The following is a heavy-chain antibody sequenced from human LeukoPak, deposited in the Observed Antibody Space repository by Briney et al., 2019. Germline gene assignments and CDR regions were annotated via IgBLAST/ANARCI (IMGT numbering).Heavy chain of an antibody. D-gene: IGHD6-13*01. J-gene: IGHJ4*02. CDR1: GYTFTTYG. CDR2: ISGYDGNT. CDR3: ARDLARIAAAGTYFDY. V-gene: IGHV1-18*01. Sequence: ASVKVSCKASGYTFTTYGVSWVRQAPGQGLEWMGWISGYDGNTNYAQKLQGRVTMTTDTSTSTAYMELRSLRSDDTAVYYCARDLARIAAAGTYFDYWGQGTLVTVSS.